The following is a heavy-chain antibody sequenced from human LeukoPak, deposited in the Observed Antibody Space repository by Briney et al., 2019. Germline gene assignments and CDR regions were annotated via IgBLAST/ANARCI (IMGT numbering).Heavy chain of an antibody. CDR2: IGSGDGAI. D-gene: IGHD3-9*01. CDR3: ARVDDILTGSYKRYMDV. Sequence: GGSLRLSCAASGFTFGSYSLKWVRQAPGKGLEWTSYIGSGDGAIHYADSVKGRFTISRDNAKNLLYLQMNSLRAEDTAVYYCARVDDILTGSYKRYMDVWGKGTTVTVSS. CDR1: GFTFGSYS. V-gene: IGHV3-48*01. J-gene: IGHJ6*03.